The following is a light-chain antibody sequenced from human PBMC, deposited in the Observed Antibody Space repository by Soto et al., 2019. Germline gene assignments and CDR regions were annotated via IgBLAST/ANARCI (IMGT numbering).Light chain of an antibody. CDR1: QAVSTY. CDR2: AVS. Sequence: SQLSQAPSFVSTSVGQRVTITCRASQAVSTYLAWYQQRPGKSPKVLIFAVSTLQSGVPSRFSGSGSGTEFTLTINNVQPDDSATYYCQQFDNYPLTFGGGTKVDIK. J-gene: IGKJ4*01. V-gene: IGKV1-9*01. CDR3: QQFDNYPLT.